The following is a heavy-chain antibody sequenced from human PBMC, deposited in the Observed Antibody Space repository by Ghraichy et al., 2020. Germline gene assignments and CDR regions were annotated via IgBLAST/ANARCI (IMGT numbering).Heavy chain of an antibody. CDR2: ISGSGGST. D-gene: IGHD3-10*01. CDR1: GFTFSSYA. V-gene: IGHV3-23*01. J-gene: IGHJ6*02. CDR3: AKDLDYYGSGSYPNGMDV. Sequence: GESLRLSCAASGFTFSSYAMSWVRQAPGKGLEWVSAISGSGGSTYYADSVKGRFTISRDNSKNTLYLQMNSLRAEDTAVYYCAKDLDYYGSGSYPNGMDVWGQGTTVTVSS.